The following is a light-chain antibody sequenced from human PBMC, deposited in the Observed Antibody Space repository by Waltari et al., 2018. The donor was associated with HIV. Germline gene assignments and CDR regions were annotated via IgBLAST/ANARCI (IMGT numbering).Light chain of an antibody. CDR2: GAS. V-gene: IGKV3-20*01. J-gene: IGKJ1*01. Sequence: EIVLTQSPGTLSLSPGERATLSCRASQSVTGSSLAWYQQKPGQAPRLLIYGASTRATGIPDRFSGSESGTDFTLTISRLEPEDFAVYYCQQCGSSPWTFGQGTTVEI. CDR3: QQCGSSPWT. CDR1: QSVTGSS.